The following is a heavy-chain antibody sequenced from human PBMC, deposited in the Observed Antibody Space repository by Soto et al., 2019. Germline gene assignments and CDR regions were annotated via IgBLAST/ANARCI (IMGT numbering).Heavy chain of an antibody. D-gene: IGHD2-2*01. Sequence: QVQLVQSGAEVKKPGASVKVSCKASGYTFTSYGISWVRQAPGQGLEWMGWISAYNGNTNYAQKLQGRVTMTTDTSTSTAYMELRSLRSDDTAVYYCAGVPQLGLRPISEDYWGQGTLVTVSS. V-gene: IGHV1-18*01. CDR1: GYTFTSYG. CDR3: AGVPQLGLRPISEDY. CDR2: ISAYNGNT. J-gene: IGHJ4*02.